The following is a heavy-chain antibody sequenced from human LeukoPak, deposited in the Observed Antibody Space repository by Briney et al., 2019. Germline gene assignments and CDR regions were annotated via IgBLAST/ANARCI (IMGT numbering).Heavy chain of an antibody. CDR1: GFTFSSYW. CDR2: IKQERMEK. J-gene: IGHJ4*02. V-gene: IGHV3-7*01. D-gene: IGHD5-12*01. Sequence: GGSLRLSCAASGFTFSSYWMSWFRQAPGKGLEGGANIKQERMEKYYVDSVKGRFNISRDNAKNSLSLQMNSLRAEDTAVYYCARDGSGYDWDFDYWGQGTLVTVSS. CDR3: ARDGSGYDWDFDY.